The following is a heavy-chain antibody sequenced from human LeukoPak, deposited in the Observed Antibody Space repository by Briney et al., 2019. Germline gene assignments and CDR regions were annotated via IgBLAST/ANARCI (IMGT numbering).Heavy chain of an antibody. CDR3: ANQGYYDSSGYSEYFDY. D-gene: IGHD3-22*01. Sequence: GGSLTPSCAASGFTFSSYFIHWVRQPPSNGLEWVAFIRYYGSKKYYADSMKGPLTIPRDHSKNPLYLQMTSLRAEDTAVYYCANQGYYDSSGYSEYFDYWGQGTLVTVSS. CDR1: GFTFSSYF. CDR2: IRYYGSKK. J-gene: IGHJ4*02. V-gene: IGHV3-30*02.